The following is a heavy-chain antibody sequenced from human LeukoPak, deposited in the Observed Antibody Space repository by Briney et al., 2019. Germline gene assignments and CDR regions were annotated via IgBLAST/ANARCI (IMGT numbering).Heavy chain of an antibody. J-gene: IGHJ4*02. CDR3: ASGRNSHSGPNDY. CDR2: IIPILGIA. V-gene: IGHV1-69*04. CDR1: GGTFSSYA. D-gene: IGHD3-10*01. Sequence: SVKVSCKASGGTFSSYAISWVRQAPGQGLEWMGRIIPILGIANYAQKFQGRVTITADKSTSTAYMELSSLRPEDTAVYYCASGRNSHSGPNDYWGQGTLVTVSS.